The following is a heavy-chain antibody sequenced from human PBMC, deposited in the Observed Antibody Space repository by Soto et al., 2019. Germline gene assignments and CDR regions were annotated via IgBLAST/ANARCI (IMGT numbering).Heavy chain of an antibody. CDR3: ARDLGIAVAGTEGGFDY. D-gene: IGHD6-19*01. CDR2: IYYSGST. CDR1: GGSISSGVYY. Sequence: SSETLSLTCTVSGGSISSGVYYWSWIRQHPGKGLEWIGYIYYSGSTYYNPSLKSRVTISVDTSKNQFSLKLSSVTAADTAVYYCARDLGIAVAGTEGGFDYWGQATLVTVSS. V-gene: IGHV4-31*03. J-gene: IGHJ4*02.